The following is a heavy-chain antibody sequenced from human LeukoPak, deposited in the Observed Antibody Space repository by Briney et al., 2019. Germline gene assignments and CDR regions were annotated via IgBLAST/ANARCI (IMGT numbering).Heavy chain of an antibody. J-gene: IGHJ6*03. Sequence: GASVKVSCKASGYTFTGYYMHWVRQAPGQGLEWMGWINPNSGGTNYAQKFQGRVTMTRDTSISTAYMELSSLRSEDTAVYYCARGDEYYGSGSTISYYYMDVWGKGTTVTISS. CDR2: INPNSGGT. CDR1: GYTFTGYY. V-gene: IGHV1-2*02. D-gene: IGHD3-10*01. CDR3: ARGDEYYGSGSTISYYYMDV.